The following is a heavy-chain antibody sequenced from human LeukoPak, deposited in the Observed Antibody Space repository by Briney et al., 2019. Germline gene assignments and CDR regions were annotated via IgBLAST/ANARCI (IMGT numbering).Heavy chain of an antibody. J-gene: IGHJ5*02. Sequence: GGSLRLSCAASGFTFSNYWMYWVRQAPGEGLVWVSRISSDGSTTANADSVRGRFTISRDNTKSTLYLQMNRLRAEDTAVYFCARSISWHDGWFDPWGQGTLVTVSS. CDR1: GFTFSNYW. V-gene: IGHV3-74*01. CDR2: ISSDGSTT. CDR3: ARSISWHDGWFDP. D-gene: IGHD2-2*01.